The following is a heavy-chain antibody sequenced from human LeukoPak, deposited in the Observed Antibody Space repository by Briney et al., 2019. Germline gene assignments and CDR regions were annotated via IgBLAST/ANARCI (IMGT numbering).Heavy chain of an antibody. CDR1: GLTSTSSG. Sequence: GGSLRLSCAASGLTSTSSGMHWVRQAPGKGLEWVAFIRYDGYSKYYADSVKGRFTIARDYSKTTLFLQMNGLRADDTAVYYCAKDSLQQLARDWGQGTLVTVSS. V-gene: IGHV3-30*02. J-gene: IGHJ4*02. CDR2: IRYDGYSK. CDR3: AKDSLQQLARD. D-gene: IGHD1-1*01.